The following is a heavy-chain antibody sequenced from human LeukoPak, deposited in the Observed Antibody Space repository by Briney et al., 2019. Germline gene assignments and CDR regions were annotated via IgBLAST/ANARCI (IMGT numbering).Heavy chain of an antibody. CDR1: GFTNSSYA. J-gene: IGHJ1*01. D-gene: IGHD4-17*01. CDR3: AKVYGDYAEYFQH. CDR2: ISGSGGST. V-gene: IGHV3-23*01. Sequence: GGSLRLSCAASGFTNSSYAMSLVRQAAGKGLEWVSAISGSGGSTYYADSVKGRFTISRDNSKNTLYLQMNSLRAEDTAVYYCAKVYGDYAEYFQHWGQGTLVTVSS.